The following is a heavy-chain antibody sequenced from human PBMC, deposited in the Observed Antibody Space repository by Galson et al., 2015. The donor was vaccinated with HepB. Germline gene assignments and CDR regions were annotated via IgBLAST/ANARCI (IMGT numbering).Heavy chain of an antibody. CDR2: ITESDGRT. Sequence: SLRLSCAASGFTFSHYAMTWVRQAPGKGLEWVSCITESDGRTYYTDSVRGRFTISRDNSKNTLYLQINNARADDTAVYYCARMGAFADYDFDPWGQGIKVSVSS. D-gene: IGHD1-26*01. J-gene: IGHJ5*02. CDR1: GFTFSHYA. V-gene: IGHV3-23*01. CDR3: ARMGAFADYDFDP.